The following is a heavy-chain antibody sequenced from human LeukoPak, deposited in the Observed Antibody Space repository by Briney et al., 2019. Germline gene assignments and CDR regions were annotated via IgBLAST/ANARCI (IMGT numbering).Heavy chain of an antibody. J-gene: IGHJ4*02. CDR3: ARDSDTSDRTKFVY. CDR2: ICSSGRP. Sequence: SEPLSLTCSVWGDSISSSTYYWRWIRQPAAKGLERNGRICSSGRPHYHPYLKSQLTITVHPSNNQFTLNLTSVTPAAPALYYCARDSDTSDRTKFVYWGRETSLTVAS. V-gene: IGHV4-61*02. CDR1: GDSISSSTYY. D-gene: IGHD6-19*01.